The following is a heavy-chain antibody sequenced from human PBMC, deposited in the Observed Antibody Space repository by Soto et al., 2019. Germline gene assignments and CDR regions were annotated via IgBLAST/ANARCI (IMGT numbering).Heavy chain of an antibody. CDR1: GGTFSSYA. V-gene: IGHV1-69*06. CDR3: ASTHCSGGSCYYFDY. CDR2: IIPIFGTA. D-gene: IGHD2-15*01. J-gene: IGHJ4*02. Sequence: SVKVSCKASGGTFSSYAISWVRQAPGQGLEWMGGIIPIFGTANYAQKFQGRVTITADKSTSTAYMELSSLRSEDTAVYYCASTHCSGGSCYYFDYWGQGTLVTVSS.